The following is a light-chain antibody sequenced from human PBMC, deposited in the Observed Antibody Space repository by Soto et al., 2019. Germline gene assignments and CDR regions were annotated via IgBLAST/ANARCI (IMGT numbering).Light chain of an antibody. Sequence: DIQLTQFPSSLSASVGDRVTITCRASQSISSWLAWYQQKPGKAPKLLIYKASSLESGVPSRFSGSGSGTEFTLTISSLQPDEFATYYCQQYNSYSLTFGGGTKVEIK. CDR2: KAS. J-gene: IGKJ4*01. V-gene: IGKV1-5*03. CDR3: QQYNSYSLT. CDR1: QSISSW.